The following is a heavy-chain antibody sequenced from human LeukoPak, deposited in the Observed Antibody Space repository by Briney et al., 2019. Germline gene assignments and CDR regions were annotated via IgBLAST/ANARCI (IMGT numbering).Heavy chain of an antibody. J-gene: IGHJ4*02. CDR3: ASSDQEGGATPS. D-gene: IGHD1-26*01. Sequence: ASVKVSCKASGGTFSSYAISWVRQAPGQGLEWMGGIIPIFGTANYAQKFQGRVTITADKSTSTAYMELSSLRSEDTAVYYCASSDQEGGATPSWGQGTLVTVSS. CDR2: IIPIFGTA. V-gene: IGHV1-69*06. CDR1: GGTFSSYA.